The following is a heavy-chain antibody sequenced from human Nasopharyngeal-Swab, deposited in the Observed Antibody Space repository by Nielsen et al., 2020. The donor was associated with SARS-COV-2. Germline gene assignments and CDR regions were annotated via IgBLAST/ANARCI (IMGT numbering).Heavy chain of an antibody. V-gene: IGHV4-39*01. J-gene: IGHJ6*02. CDR3: ASPLWFGVLLPASYYYYGMDV. CDR2: IYYSGST. D-gene: IGHD3-10*01. Sequence: WIRQPPGKGLEWIGSIYYSGSTYYNPSLKSRVTISVDTSKNQFSLKLSSVTAADTAVYYCASPLWFGVLLPASYYYYGMDVWGQGTTVTVSS.